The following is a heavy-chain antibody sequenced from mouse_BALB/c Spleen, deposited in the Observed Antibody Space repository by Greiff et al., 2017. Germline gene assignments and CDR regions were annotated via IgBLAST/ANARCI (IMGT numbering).Heavy chain of an antibody. CDR3: ARDRNMDAMDY. CDR1: GFTFTDYY. CDR2: IRNKANGYTT. V-gene: IGHV7-3*02. J-gene: IGHJ4*01. Sequence: EVKLVESGGGLVQPGGSLRLSCATSGFTFTDYYMSWVRQPPGKALEWLGFIRNKANGYTTEYSASVKGRFTISRDNSQSILYLQMNTLRAEDSATYYCARDRNMDAMDYWGQGTSVTVSS. D-gene: IGHD1-1*02.